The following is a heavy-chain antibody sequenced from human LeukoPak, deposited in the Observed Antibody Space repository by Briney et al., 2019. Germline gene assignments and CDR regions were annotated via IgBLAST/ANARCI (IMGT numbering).Heavy chain of an antibody. J-gene: IGHJ4*02. V-gene: IGHV3-21*01. CDR3: TTRVEETTLYAHDY. CDR1: GFTFSSYS. Sequence: GGSLRLSCAASGFTFSSYSMNWVRQAPGKGLEWVSSISGSSSYIYYADSVKGRFTISRDNAKNSLSLQMNGLRAEDTAIYYCTTRVEETTLYAHDYWSQGTLVTVSS. CDR2: ISGSSSYI. D-gene: IGHD1-1*01.